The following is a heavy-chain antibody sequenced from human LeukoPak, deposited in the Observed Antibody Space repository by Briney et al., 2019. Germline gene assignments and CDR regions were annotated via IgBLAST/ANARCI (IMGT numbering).Heavy chain of an antibody. Sequence: SGPALVKPTQTLTLTCTFSGFALSTSGMCVSWIRQPPGKALEWLARIDWDDDKYYSTSLKTRLTISKDTSKNQVVLTMTNMDPVDTATYYCARTYRIAARGGGLDYWGQGTLVTVSS. CDR2: IDWDDDK. V-gene: IGHV2-70*11. J-gene: IGHJ4*02. CDR3: ARTYRIAARGGGLDY. CDR1: GFALSTSGMC. D-gene: IGHD6-6*01.